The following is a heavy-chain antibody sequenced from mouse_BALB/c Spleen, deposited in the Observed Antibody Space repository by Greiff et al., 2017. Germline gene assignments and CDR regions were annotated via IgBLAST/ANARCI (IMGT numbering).Heavy chain of an antibody. CDR3: ARNWDGRYYFDY. CDR1: GYTFTSYN. J-gene: IGHJ2*01. V-gene: IGHV1-12*01. CDR2: IYPGNGDT. Sequence: QVQLKQPGAELVKPGASVKMSCKASGYTFTSYNMHWVKQTPGQGLEWIGAIYPGNGDTSYNQKFKGKATLTADKSSSTAYMQLSSLTSEDSAVYYCARNWDGRYYFDYWGQGTTLTVSS. D-gene: IGHD4-1*01.